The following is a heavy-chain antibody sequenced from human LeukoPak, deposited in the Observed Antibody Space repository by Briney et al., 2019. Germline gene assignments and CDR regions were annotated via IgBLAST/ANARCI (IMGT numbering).Heavy chain of an antibody. Sequence: PGGSLRLSCAASGFTFDDYAMHWVRQAPGKGLEWVSGLSLNSGTIAYAESVKGRFTISRDNAKNSLYLQMNNLRPEDTAFYYFAKGSYAPYYLDSWGQGTLVIVSS. D-gene: IGHD2-2*01. CDR3: AKGSYAPYYLDS. V-gene: IGHV3-9*01. CDR1: GFTFDDYA. J-gene: IGHJ4*02. CDR2: LSLNSGTI.